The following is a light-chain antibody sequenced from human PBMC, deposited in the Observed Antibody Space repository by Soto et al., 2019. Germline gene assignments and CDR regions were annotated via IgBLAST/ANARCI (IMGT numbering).Light chain of an antibody. CDR1: QSVSSSH. CDR2: GAS. V-gene: IGKV3-20*01. J-gene: IGKJ1*01. CDR3: QQYGTSFWT. Sequence: EIVLTQSPGTLSLSPGERATLSCRTSQSVSSSHLAWYQQKPGQAPRLLIYGASTRATGIPDRFSGSGSGTDFTLTISRLEPEDFAVCYCQQYGTSFWTFGQGTKVEIK.